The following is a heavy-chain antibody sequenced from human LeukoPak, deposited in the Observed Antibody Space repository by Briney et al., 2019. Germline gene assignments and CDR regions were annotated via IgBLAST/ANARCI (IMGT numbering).Heavy chain of an antibody. CDR1: GFTFSSYS. J-gene: IGHJ4*02. D-gene: IGHD3-22*01. CDR2: ISSSSSYI. V-gene: IGHV3-21*01. Sequence: GGSLRLSCAASGFTFSSYSMNWVRQAPGKGLEWVSSISSSSSYIYYADSVKGRFTISRDNAKNSLYLQMNSLRAGDTAVYYCARDSYSSGSFDYWGQGTLVTVSS. CDR3: ARDSYSSGSFDY.